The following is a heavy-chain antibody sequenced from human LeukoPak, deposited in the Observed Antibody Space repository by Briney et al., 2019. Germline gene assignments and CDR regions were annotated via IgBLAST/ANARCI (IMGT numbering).Heavy chain of an antibody. D-gene: IGHD4-17*01. CDR2: IYHGGST. J-gene: IGHJ3*02. V-gene: IGHV4-38-2*02. CDR1: GYSISSGYY. Sequence: SETLSLTCAVSGYSISSGYYWGWIRQPPGKGLEWIGSIYHGGSTYYNPSLKSRVTISVDTSKNQFSLKLSSVTAADTAVYYCARDEGYGDGAFDIWGQGQWSPSLQ. CDR3: ARDEGYGDGAFDI.